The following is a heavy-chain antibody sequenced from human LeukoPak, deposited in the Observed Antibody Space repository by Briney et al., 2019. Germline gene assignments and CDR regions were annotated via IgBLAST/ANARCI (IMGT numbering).Heavy chain of an antibody. D-gene: IGHD2-2*01. CDR3: ARDGPVPAAISLGYYYYGMDV. Sequence: GGSLTLSCAVSGFAFSNFPMRWVRKAPGGGGEWVSSLSGCGYYTYYVESEKGRFTSSRDNSKNTLYLQMNSLIAEDTAVYYCARDGPVPAAISLGYYYYGMDVWGQGTTVTVSS. J-gene: IGHJ6*02. CDR1: GFAFSNFP. V-gene: IGHV3-23*01. CDR2: LSGCGYYT.